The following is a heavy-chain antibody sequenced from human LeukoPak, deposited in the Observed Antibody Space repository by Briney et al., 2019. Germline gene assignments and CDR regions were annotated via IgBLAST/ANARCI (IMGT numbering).Heavy chain of an antibody. CDR2: IYTSGST. J-gene: IGHJ6*02. CDR1: GGSISSYY. CDR3: ARGKYDYVWGSCLSYYYYGMDV. D-gene: IGHD3-16*01. Sequence: SETLSLTCTVSGGSISSYYWSWIRQPAGKGLEWIGRIYTSGSTNYNPSLKSRVTMSVDTSKNQFSLKLSSVTAADTAVYYCARGKYDYVWGSCLSYYYYGMDVWGQGTTVTVSS. V-gene: IGHV4-4*07.